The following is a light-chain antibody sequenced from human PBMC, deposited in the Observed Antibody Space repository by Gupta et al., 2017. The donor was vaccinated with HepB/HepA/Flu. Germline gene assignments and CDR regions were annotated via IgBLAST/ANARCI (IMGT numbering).Light chain of an antibody. CDR3: QQYDDYPLT. V-gene: IGKV1-5*03. Sequence: DIQMTQSPSTLSASVGERVTITCRASQSISTWLAWYQQKPGKAPTFLIYRASTLESGVPSRFSGSGSGTEFTLTISSLQPDDFATYYCQQYDDYPLTFGGGTRVEI. J-gene: IGKJ4*01. CDR2: RAS. CDR1: QSISTW.